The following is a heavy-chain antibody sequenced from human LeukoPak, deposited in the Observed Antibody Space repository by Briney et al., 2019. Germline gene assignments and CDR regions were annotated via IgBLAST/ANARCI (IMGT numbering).Heavy chain of an antibody. CDR3: ARDLTSPRLDP. CDR2: IKQDGSEK. J-gene: IGHJ5*02. D-gene: IGHD2-2*01. Sequence: PGRSLRLSCAASGFTFSSYWMSWVRQAPGKGLEWVANIKQDGSEKYYVDSVKGRFIISRDNAKNSLYLQMKSLRADDTAVYYCARDLTSPRLDPWGQGTLVTVSS. V-gene: IGHV3-7*01. CDR1: GFTFSSYW.